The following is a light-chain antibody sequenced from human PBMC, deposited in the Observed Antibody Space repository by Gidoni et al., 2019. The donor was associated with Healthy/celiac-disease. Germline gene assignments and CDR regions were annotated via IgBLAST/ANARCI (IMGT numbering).Light chain of an antibody. CDR1: QSVSSSY. J-gene: IGKJ1*01. CDR3: QQYGSSPWT. Sequence: EIVLTQSPGTLSLSPGERDTLSCRASQSVSSSYLAWYQQKPGQAPRLLIYGASSRATGLPDRFSGSGSGTGFTLTISRLEPEDFAVYYCQQYGSSPWTFGQGTKVEIK. CDR2: GAS. V-gene: IGKV3-20*01.